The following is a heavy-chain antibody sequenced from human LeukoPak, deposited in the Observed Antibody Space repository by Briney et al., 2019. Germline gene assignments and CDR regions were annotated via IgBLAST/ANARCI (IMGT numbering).Heavy chain of an antibody. V-gene: IGHV4-59*08. CDR1: GGSISSYY. CDR2: VYYSGST. Sequence: SETLSLTCTVSGGSISSYYWSWIRQPPGKGLEWIGYVYYSGSTDYNPSLKSRVTISVDTSKNQFSLKLRSVTAADTAVYYCARRGSSSSFAPWGQGTLVTVSS. D-gene: IGHD6-13*01. J-gene: IGHJ5*02. CDR3: ARRGSSSSFAP.